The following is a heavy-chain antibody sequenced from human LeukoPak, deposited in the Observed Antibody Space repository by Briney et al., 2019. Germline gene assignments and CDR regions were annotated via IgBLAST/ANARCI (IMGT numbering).Heavy chain of an antibody. Sequence: GRSLRLSCAASVFTFSSYGIHWVRQAPAKGLEWVALIWNDGSDKYYADSVKGRFTISRDNSKNTLYLQMNSLRGEDTAVYYCARDASLGYCRSTSCYKDYWGQGTLATVSS. CDR1: VFTFSSYG. CDR2: IWNDGSDK. D-gene: IGHD2-2*02. V-gene: IGHV3-33*01. J-gene: IGHJ4*02. CDR3: ARDASLGYCRSTSCYKDY.